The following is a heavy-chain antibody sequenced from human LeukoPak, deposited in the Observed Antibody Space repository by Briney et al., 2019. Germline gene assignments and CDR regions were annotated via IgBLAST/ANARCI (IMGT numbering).Heavy chain of an antibody. J-gene: IGHJ4*02. D-gene: IGHD3-16*01. Sequence: PGGSLRLSCAVSGFTFTSYWMSWVRQAPGKGPEWVANIKDDGAETYYVESVKGRFTISRDNAKNLLYLQMNSLRAEDTAVYYCGRDPYYDALDYWGQGTLVTVSS. CDR1: GFTFTSYW. CDR3: GRDPYYDALDY. V-gene: IGHV3-7*01. CDR2: IKDDGAET.